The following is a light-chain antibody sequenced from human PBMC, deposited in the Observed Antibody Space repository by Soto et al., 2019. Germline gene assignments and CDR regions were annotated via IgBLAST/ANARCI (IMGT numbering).Light chain of an antibody. CDR3: QQSYSDLLT. V-gene: IGKV1-39*01. CDR2: AAS. Sequence: DIPMTQSPSSLSASVGDRVTIACRASQSISSYLNWYQHKPGTAPKLLIYAASSLQPGVPSRFSGSGSGTDFTLTISSLQPEDFATYYCQQSYSDLLTFGGGTKVEIK. J-gene: IGKJ4*01. CDR1: QSISSY.